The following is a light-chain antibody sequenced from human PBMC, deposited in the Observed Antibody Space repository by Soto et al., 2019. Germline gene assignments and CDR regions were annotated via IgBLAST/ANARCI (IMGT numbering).Light chain of an antibody. CDR2: AAS. CDR1: QSISSY. CDR3: QQSYSTPPIT. Sequence: DIQMTQSPSSLSASVEDRAIITCRSSQSISSYLNWYQQKPGKAPKLLIYAASSLQSGVPSRFSGSGSGTDFTLTISSLQPEDFATYYCQQSYSTPPITFGQGTRLEIK. J-gene: IGKJ5*01. V-gene: IGKV1-39*01.